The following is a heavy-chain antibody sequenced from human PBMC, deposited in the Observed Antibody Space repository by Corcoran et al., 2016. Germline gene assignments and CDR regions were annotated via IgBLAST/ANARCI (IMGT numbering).Heavy chain of an antibody. D-gene: IGHD2-2*01. CDR3: ARGGYCSSTSCSPYYYYGMDV. Sequence: QVQLVQSGAEVKKPGASVKVSCKASGYTFTSYYMHWVRQVPGQGLEWMGIINPSGGSTSYAQKFQGRVTMTRDTSTSTVYMELSSLRSEDTAVYYCARGGYCSSTSCSPYYYYGMDVWGQGTTVTVSS. CDR2: INPSGGST. J-gene: IGHJ6*02. CDR1: GYTFTSYY. V-gene: IGHV1-46*01.